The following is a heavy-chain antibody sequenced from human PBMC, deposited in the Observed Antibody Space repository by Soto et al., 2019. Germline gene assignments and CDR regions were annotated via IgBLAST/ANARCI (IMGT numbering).Heavy chain of an antibody. CDR2: ITDSSDTV. CDR1: GFSFSGST. Sequence: EVQMVESGGDLVEPGGSLKLSCAASGFSFSGSTIHWVRQAPGKGLEWVSYITDSSDTVHYADSVRGRFTISRDNAESSLYLQMNSLRDEDTAVYFCARDFGHGYYLDYWGRGTLVTVSS. D-gene: IGHD3-3*01. J-gene: IGHJ4*02. CDR3: ARDFGHGYYLDY. V-gene: IGHV3-48*02.